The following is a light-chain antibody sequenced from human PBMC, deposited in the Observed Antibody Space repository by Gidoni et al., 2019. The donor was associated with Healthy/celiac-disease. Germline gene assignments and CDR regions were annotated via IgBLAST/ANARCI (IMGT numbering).Light chain of an antibody. CDR3: NSRDSSGNHEVV. CDR1: SLISYY. J-gene: IGLJ2*01. V-gene: IGLV3-19*01. Sequence: SSEPTQDPAVSVALGKTVRITCQGDSLISYYASPYQQKPEQAHVLDIYGQNNRPSSIPDRFPGSSSGNTTSLTLTGAEAEDEADYYCNSRDSSGNHEVVFGGGTKLTVL. CDR2: GQN.